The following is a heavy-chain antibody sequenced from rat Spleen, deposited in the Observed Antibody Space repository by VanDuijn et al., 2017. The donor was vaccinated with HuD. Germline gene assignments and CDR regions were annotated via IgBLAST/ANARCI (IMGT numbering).Heavy chain of an antibody. J-gene: IGHJ4*01. D-gene: IGHD1-11*01. CDR2: INKDSSTI. CDR1: GFNFNDYW. CDR3: AINYGGYVMDA. Sequence: EVKLVESGGGLVQPGRSLKLSCAASGFNFNDYWMGWVRQVPGKGLEWIGEINKDSSTINYTPSLKDKFTISRDNAQNTLYLQMSKLGSEDTAIYYCAINYGGYVMDAWGQGASVTVSS. V-gene: IGHV4-2*01.